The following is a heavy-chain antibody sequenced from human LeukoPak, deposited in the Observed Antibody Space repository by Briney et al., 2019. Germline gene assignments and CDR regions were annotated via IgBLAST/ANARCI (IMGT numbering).Heavy chain of an antibody. CDR1: GFTVSSNY. D-gene: IGHD3-22*01. J-gene: IGHJ4*02. CDR2: IYSGGST. CDR3: ARVDVFYYASSDYDTPFDY. V-gene: IGHV3-53*04. Sequence: GGSLRLSCAASGFTVSSNYMSWVRQAPGKGLEWVSVIYSGGSTYYADSVKGRFTISRHNSKNTLYLQMNSLRADDTAVFYCARVDVFYYASSDYDTPFDYWGQGTLVTVSS.